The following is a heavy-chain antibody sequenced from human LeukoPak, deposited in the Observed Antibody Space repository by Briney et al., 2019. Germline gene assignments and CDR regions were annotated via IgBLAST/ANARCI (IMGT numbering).Heavy chain of an antibody. CDR3: ARAGGAYDSSGYRSFDY. J-gene: IGHJ4*01. Sequence: GGSLRLSCAASGFTFDDYGMNWVRQAPGKGLEWVSSINWNGGSTGYADSVKGRFTISRDNAKNSLYLQMNSLRAEDTALYYCARAGGAYDSSGYRSFDYWGQGTLVTVSS. CDR2: INWNGGST. CDR1: GFTFDDYG. D-gene: IGHD3-22*01. V-gene: IGHV3-20*04.